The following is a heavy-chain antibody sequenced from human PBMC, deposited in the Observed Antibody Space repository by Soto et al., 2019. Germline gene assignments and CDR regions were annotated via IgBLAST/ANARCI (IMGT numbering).Heavy chain of an antibody. CDR2: INSDGSST. CDR1: GFNFSSYW. V-gene: IGHV3-74*01. Sequence: GGSLRLSCAASGFNFSSYWMHLVRQAPGKGLVWVPRINSDGSSTSYADSVKGRFTISRDNAKNTLYLQMNSLRAEDTAVYYCARPYYDFWSGYYLYYYYGMDVWGQGTTVTVSS. CDR3: ARPYYDFWSGYYLYYYYGMDV. J-gene: IGHJ6*02. D-gene: IGHD3-3*01.